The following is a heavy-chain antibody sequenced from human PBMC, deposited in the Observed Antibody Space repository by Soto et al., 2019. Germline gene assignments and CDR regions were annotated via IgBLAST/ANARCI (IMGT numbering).Heavy chain of an antibody. CDR2: MNPNSGNT. V-gene: IGHV1-8*01. CDR1: GYTFTSYD. Sequence: ASVKVSCKASGYTFTSYDINWVRQATGQGLERMGWMNPNSGNTGYAQKYQGRVTMTRNTSISTAYMELSSLRSEDTAVYYCARVSDLYCSGGSCYRAEYYYYMDVRGKGTTVTVSS. CDR3: ARVSDLYCSGGSCYRAEYYYYMDV. J-gene: IGHJ6*03. D-gene: IGHD2-15*01.